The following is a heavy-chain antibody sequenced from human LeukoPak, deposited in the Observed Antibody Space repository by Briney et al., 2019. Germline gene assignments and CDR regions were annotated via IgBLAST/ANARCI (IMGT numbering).Heavy chain of an antibody. V-gene: IGHV4-34*01. CDR1: GGSFSGYY. J-gene: IGHJ4*02. CDR2: INHSGST. CDR3: ARARITMVRGVIIIRGGPFDS. Sequence: SETLSLTCAVYGGSFSGYYWSWIRQPPGKGLEWIGEINHSGSTNYNPSLKSRVTISVDTSKNQFSLKLSSVTAADTAIYYCARARITMVRGVIIIRGGPFDSWGQGTLVTVSS. D-gene: IGHD3-10*01.